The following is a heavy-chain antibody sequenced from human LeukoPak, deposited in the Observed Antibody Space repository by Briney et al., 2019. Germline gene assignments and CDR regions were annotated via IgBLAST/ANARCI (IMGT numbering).Heavy chain of an antibody. CDR1: GFTFSSYA. D-gene: IGHD1-20*01. Sequence: PGGSLRLSCAASGFTFSSYAISWVRQAPGKGLEWVSVLTGDGNTYYADSVKGRFTNSRNDSKNTLFLQMNSLRAEDTAVYFCAKVKWKLIGYFDYWGQGTLVTVSS. CDR2: LTGDGNT. CDR3: AKVKWKLIGYFDY. J-gene: IGHJ4*02. V-gene: IGHV3-23*01.